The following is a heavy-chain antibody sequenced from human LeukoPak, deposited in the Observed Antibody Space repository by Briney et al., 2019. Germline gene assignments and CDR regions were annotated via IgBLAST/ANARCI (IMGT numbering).Heavy chain of an antibody. D-gene: IGHD1-26*01. J-gene: IGHJ4*02. V-gene: IGHV4-39*01. CDR2: IYYSGSI. CDR1: GGSISSSSYY. CDR3: ARHSGSYLPYFDY. Sequence: PSETLSLTCTVSGGSISSSSYYWGWIRQPPGKGLEWIGSIYYSGSIYYNPSLKSRVTISVDTSKNQFSLKLSSVTAADTAVYYCARHSGSYLPYFDYWGQGTLVTVSS.